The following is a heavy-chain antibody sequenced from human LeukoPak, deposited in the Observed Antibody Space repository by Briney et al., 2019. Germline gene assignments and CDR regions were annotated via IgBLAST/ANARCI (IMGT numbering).Heavy chain of an antibody. V-gene: IGHV4-59*11. CDR3: ARLSGSASGCFYGMVF. Sequence: SETLSLTCTVSWCPFSSHYWTWIRQPPGKGLEWIGYIYYSGSTNYNPSLKSRVTISVDTSKNQFSLKLTSVTAADTAVYYCARLSGSASGCFYGMVFWGQGTTVTVSS. D-gene: IGHD2-15*01. CDR1: WCPFSSHY. J-gene: IGHJ6*02. CDR2: IYYSGST.